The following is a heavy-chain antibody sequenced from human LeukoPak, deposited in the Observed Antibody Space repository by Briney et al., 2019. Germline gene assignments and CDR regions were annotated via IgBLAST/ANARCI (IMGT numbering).Heavy chain of an antibody. CDR2: ISAYNGNT. CDR1: GYTFTSYG. J-gene: IGHJ5*02. CDR3: ARDSRYYYGSGSPPYNWFDP. Sequence: ASVKVSCKASGYTFTSYGISWVRQAPGQGFEWMGWISAYNGNTNYAQKLQGRVTMTTDTSTSTAYMELRSLRSDDTAVYYCARDSRYYYGSGSPPYNWFDPWGQGTLVTVSS. V-gene: IGHV1-18*01. D-gene: IGHD3-10*01.